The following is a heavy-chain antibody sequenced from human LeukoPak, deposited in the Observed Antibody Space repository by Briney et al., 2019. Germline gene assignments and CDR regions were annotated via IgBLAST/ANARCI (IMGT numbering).Heavy chain of an antibody. V-gene: IGHV5-51*01. CDR3: ARPYTAMVTGPFDY. Sequence: GESLQISCKGSGSNFTSYWIGWVRQLPGKGLEWMGIIYPGDSDTRYSPSFQGQVTISADKSISTAYLQWSSLKASDTAMYYCARPYTAMVTGPFDYWGQGTLVTVSS. J-gene: IGHJ4*02. D-gene: IGHD5-18*01. CDR2: IYPGDSDT. CDR1: GSNFTSYW.